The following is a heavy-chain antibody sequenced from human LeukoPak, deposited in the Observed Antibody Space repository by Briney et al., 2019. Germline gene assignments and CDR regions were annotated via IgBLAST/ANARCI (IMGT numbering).Heavy chain of an antibody. J-gene: IGHJ4*02. CDR2: ISYDGRNK. CDR1: GFTFSNYA. CDR3: AKDRDVWGSLLDY. Sequence: PGRSLRLSCAASGFTFSNYAMHWVRQAPGKGLEWVAVISYDGRNKQYADSAKGRFTISRDNSKNTLYLQMNSLRAEDTAVYYCAKDRDVWGSLLDYWGQGTLVTVSS. V-gene: IGHV3-30*04. D-gene: IGHD3-16*01.